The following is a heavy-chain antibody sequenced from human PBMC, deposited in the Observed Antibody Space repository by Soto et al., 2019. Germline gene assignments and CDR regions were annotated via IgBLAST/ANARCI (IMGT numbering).Heavy chain of an antibody. V-gene: IGHV3-9*01. CDR3: AKEARDYCSGGSCYDWVPYYFDY. CDR2: ISWNSGSI. D-gene: IGHD2-15*01. J-gene: IGHJ4*02. CDR1: GFTFDDYA. Sequence: GGSLRLSCAASGFTFDDYAMHWVRQAPGKGLEWVSGISWNSGSIGYADSVKGRFTISRDNAKNSLYLQMNSLRAEDTALYYCAKEARDYCSGGSCYDWVPYYFDYWGQGTLVTVSS.